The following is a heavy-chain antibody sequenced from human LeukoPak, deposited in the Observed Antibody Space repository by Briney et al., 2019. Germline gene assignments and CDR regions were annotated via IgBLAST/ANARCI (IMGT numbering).Heavy chain of an antibody. CDR1: GYTFTSYY. V-gene: IGHV1-46*01. D-gene: IGHD5-18*01. Sequence: ASVKVSCKASGYTFTSYYMHWVRQAPGQGLEWMGIINPSGGSTSYAQKFQGRVTMTRDTSTSTVYMELSSLRSEDTAVYYCARDRSHGYSYGGSDYWGQGALVTVSS. CDR2: INPSGGST. J-gene: IGHJ4*02. CDR3: ARDRSHGYSYGGSDY.